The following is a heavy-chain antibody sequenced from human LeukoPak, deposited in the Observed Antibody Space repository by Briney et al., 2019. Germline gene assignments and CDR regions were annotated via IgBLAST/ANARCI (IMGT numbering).Heavy chain of an antibody. CDR1: GYTFTSYY. D-gene: IGHD1-26*01. J-gene: IGHJ4*02. V-gene: IGHV1-46*01. CDR2: INPSGGST. CDR3: ARDRSEDSGSYQLMDC. Sequence: ASVKVSCKASGYTFTSYYMHWVRQAPGQGLEWMGIINPSGGSTSYAQKFQGRVTMTRDTSTSTVYMELSSLRSEDTAVYYCARDRSEDSGSYQLMDCWGQGTLVTVSS.